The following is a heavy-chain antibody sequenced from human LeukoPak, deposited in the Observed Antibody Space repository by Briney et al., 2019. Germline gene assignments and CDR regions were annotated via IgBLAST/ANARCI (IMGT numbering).Heavy chain of an antibody. J-gene: IGHJ4*02. CDR1: GGSFSGYY. V-gene: IGHV4-34*01. CDR2: INHSGST. Sequence: SETLSLTCAVYGGSFSGYYWGWIRQPPGKGLEWIGEINHSGSTNYNPSLKSRVTISVDTSKNQFSLKLSSVTAADTAVYYCASATYYYDSSGYSGYYFDYWGQGTLVTVSS. D-gene: IGHD3-22*01. CDR3: ASATYYYDSSGYSGYYFDY.